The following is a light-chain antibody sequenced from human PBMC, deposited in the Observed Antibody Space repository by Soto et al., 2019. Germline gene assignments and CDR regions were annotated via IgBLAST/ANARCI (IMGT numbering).Light chain of an antibody. Sequence: DVVMTQTPLSLSVAPGQPASISCKSSQSLLHITGETFLFWYLQKPGQSPQLLIYEVSTRVSGVTDRVSGRGSGPDFTLEISRVETDEVGIYYCMQSTQLPPTFGQGTRLGIE. V-gene: IGKV2D-29*02. J-gene: IGKJ5*01. CDR1: QSLLHITGETF. CDR2: EVS. CDR3: MQSTQLPPT.